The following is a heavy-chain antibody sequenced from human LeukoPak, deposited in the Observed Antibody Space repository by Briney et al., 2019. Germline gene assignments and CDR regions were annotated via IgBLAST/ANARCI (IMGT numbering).Heavy chain of an antibody. J-gene: IGHJ4*02. D-gene: IGHD3-22*01. CDR3: ARAYYYDSSGYEEGRALDY. CDR2: ISSSSSYI. Sequence: GGSLRLSCAASGFTFSSYSMNWVRQAPGKGLEWVSSISSSSSYIYYADSVKGRFTISRDNAKNSLYLQMNSLRAEDTAVYYCARAYYYDSSGYEEGRALDYWGQGTLVTVSS. V-gene: IGHV3-21*01. CDR1: GFTFSSYS.